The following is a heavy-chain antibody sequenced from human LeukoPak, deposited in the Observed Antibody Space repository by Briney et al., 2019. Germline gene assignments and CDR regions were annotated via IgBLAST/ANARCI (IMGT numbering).Heavy chain of an antibody. CDR1: GGTFRTYS. CDR2: IIPIFGTP. Sequence: GASVKVSCKASGGTFRTYSVTWVRQAPGQGLEWMGGIIPIFGTPNYAQKFQGWVKVTTDDATGTAYMELSSLMSEDTAIYYCARVDRYHFYLDVWGKGTPVTVSS. CDR3: ARVDRYHFYLDV. V-gene: IGHV1-69*05. J-gene: IGHJ6*03.